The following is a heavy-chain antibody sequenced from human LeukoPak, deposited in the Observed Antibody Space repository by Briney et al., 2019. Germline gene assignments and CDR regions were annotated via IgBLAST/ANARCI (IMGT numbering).Heavy chain of an antibody. V-gene: IGHV3-21*01. J-gene: IGHJ4*02. CDR2: ISSSSSYI. Sequence: GGSLRLSCAASGFTFSSYSMNWVRQAPGKGLEWVSSISSSSSYIYYADSLKGRFTISRDNAKNSLYLQMNSMRAQDTAVYYCARDLGELGEQWLEGSFACWGQATLVTASS. D-gene: IGHD6-19*01. CDR1: GFTFSSYS. CDR3: ARDLGELGEQWLEGSFAC.